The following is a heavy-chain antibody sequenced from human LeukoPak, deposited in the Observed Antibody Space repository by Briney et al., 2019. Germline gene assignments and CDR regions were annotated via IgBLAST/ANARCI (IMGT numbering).Heavy chain of an antibody. V-gene: IGHV3-21*01. CDR1: GFTFSSYS. CDR3: ARVGDTMVRGVMGY. Sequence: GGSLRLSCAAPGFTFSSYSMNWVRQAPGKGLEWVSSISSSSSYIYYADSVKGRFTISRDNAKNSLYLQMNSLRAEDTAVYYCARVGDTMVRGVMGYWGQGTLVTVSS. D-gene: IGHD3-10*01. CDR2: ISSSSSYI. J-gene: IGHJ4*02.